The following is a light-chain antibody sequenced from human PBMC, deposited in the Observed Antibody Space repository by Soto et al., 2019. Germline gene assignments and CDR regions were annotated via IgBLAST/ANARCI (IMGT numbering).Light chain of an antibody. CDR1: QDVGNH. CDR2: DAS. V-gene: IGKV1-6*01. CDR3: LQHYSYAPT. J-gene: IGKJ1*01. Sequence: ALQMTQSPSSLSASVGDRVTIKCRASQDVGNHLVWYRQRPGKVPKLLIYDASNLENGVPSRFSGGGFGTDFSLTINSLQPEDFATYYCLQHYSYAPTFGQGTEVEV.